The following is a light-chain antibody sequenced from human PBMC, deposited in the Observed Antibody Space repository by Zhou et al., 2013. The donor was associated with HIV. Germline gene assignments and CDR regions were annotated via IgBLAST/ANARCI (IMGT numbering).Light chain of an antibody. CDR3: QNYDSAPWT. CDR2: AAS. J-gene: IGKJ1*01. V-gene: IGKV1-27*01. Sequence: DIQMTQSPSSLSASVRDRVTITCRASQGISNSLAWYQQKAGKVPNLLMYAASTLQPGVPSRFSGSGSGTDFTLTISSLQPEDVATYYCQNYDSAPWTFGQGTKVQI. CDR1: QGISNS.